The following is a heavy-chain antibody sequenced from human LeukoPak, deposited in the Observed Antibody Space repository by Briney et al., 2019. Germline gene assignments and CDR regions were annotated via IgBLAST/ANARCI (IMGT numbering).Heavy chain of an antibody. J-gene: IGHJ6*03. V-gene: IGHV3-7*01. CDR2: IKQDGSEK. D-gene: IGHD4/OR15-4a*01. CDR3: ASSTIGIYYYYYMDV. Sequence: GGSLRLSCAASGFTFSNYWMSWVRQAPGKGLEWVANIKQDGSEKNYVDSVKGRFTISRDNAKNSLYLQMNSLRAEDTAVYYCASSTIGIYYYYYMDVWGKGTTVTVSS. CDR1: GFTFSNYW.